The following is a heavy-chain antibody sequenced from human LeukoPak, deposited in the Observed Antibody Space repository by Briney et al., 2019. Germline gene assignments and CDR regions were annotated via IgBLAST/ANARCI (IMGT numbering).Heavy chain of an antibody. Sequence: ASVKVSCKASGYTFTSYYMHWVRQAPGQGLEWMGWISAYNGNTNYAQKLQGRVTMTTDTSTSTAYMELRSLRSDDTAVYFCARGQGATRDRALDYWGQGTLVTVSS. CDR3: ARGQGATRDRALDY. V-gene: IGHV1-18*04. J-gene: IGHJ4*02. D-gene: IGHD1-26*01. CDR1: GYTFTSYY. CDR2: ISAYNGNT.